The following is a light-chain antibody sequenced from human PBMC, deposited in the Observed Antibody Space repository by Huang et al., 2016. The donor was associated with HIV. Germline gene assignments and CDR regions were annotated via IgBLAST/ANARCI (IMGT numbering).Light chain of an antibody. CDR3: QQSYKAPRT. V-gene: IGKV1-39*01. CDR1: QSINKY. J-gene: IGKJ2*01. CDR2: GAS. Sequence: DIQMTQSPSSLSASVGDRVIISCRASQSINKYLNWYQQMPGKAPKLLIYGASTLQRGVSSRFSGSVAGTYFTLTIGSLQPEDAATYYCQQSYKAPRTFGQGTLLEI.